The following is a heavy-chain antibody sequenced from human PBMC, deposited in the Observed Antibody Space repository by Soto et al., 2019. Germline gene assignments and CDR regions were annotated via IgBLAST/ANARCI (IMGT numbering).Heavy chain of an antibody. CDR2: IIPIFGTA. CDR3: ARDFPPQHCGGDCYLS. CDR1: GGTFSSYA. J-gene: IGHJ4*02. V-gene: IGHV1-69*13. Sequence: GASVKVSCKASGGTFSSYAISWVRQAPGQGLEWMGGIIPIFGTANYAQKFQGRVTITADESTSTAYMELSSLRSEDTAVYYCARDFPPQHCGGDCYLSWGQGTLVTVSS. D-gene: IGHD2-21*02.